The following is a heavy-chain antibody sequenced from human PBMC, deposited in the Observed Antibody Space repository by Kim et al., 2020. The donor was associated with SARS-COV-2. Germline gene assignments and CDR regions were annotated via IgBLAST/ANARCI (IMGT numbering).Heavy chain of an antibody. CDR3: AKGSRFGGDYDFWSGYYTGHAFDI. CDR2: ISYDGSNK. D-gene: IGHD3-3*01. CDR1: GFTFSSYG. Sequence: GGSLRLSCAASGFTFSSYGMHWVRQAPGKGLEWVAVISYDGSNKYYADSVKGRFTISRDNSKNTLYLQMNSLRAEDTAVYYCAKGSRFGGDYDFWSGYYTGHAFDIWGQGTMVTVSS. J-gene: IGHJ3*02. V-gene: IGHV3-30*18.